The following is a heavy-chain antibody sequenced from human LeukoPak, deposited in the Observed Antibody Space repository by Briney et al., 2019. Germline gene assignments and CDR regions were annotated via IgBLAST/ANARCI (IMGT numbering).Heavy chain of an antibody. CDR3: ARQAYCSSTSCHPFDY. J-gene: IGHJ4*02. Sequence: SETLSLTCTVSGGSISGSYWSWIRQPPGKGLEWIGYIYYTGSTNYNPSLKSRVTISVDTSKNQFSLKLGSVTAADTAVYYCARQAYCSSTSCHPFDYWGQGTLATVSS. D-gene: IGHD2-2*01. V-gene: IGHV4-59*01. CDR2: IYYTGST. CDR1: GGSISGSY.